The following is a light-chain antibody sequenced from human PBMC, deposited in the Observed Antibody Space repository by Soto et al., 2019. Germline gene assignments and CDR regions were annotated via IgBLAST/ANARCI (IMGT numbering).Light chain of an antibody. V-gene: IGLV2-8*01. CDR2: EVV. J-gene: IGLJ1*01. CDR1: KSDIGVYDF. Sequence: QSVLAQPPSASGSPGQSVTISCTGTKSDIGVYDFVSWYQHHPGKAPRLIIYEVVQRPSGVPDRFSGSKSGNTASLTVSGLQAADEDAYFCKSYAGSNTYVFGSGTKV. CDR3: KSYAGSNTYV.